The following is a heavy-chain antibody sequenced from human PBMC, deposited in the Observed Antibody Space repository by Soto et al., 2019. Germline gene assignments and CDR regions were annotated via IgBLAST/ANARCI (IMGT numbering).Heavy chain of an antibody. CDR3: VRHERYSGFERHFDY. D-gene: IGHD5-12*01. J-gene: IGHJ4*02. CDR1: GYRITSYW. V-gene: IGHV5-51*01. CDR2: IWPGDTVP. Sequence: PGESLKISCNASGYRITSYWIGWVRQMPGRGLEWMGIIWPGDTVPKYSPSFQGHVTISADKSINTAYLEWNSLKASDTAMYFCVRHERYSGFERHFDYWGQGTLVTVSS.